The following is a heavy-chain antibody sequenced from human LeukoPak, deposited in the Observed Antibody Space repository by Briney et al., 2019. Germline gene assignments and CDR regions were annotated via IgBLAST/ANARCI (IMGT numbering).Heavy chain of an antibody. J-gene: IGHJ6*03. CDR2: ISSSSSYI. CDR1: GFTFSSYS. V-gene: IGHV3-21*01. D-gene: IGHD2-21*01. CDR3: ARVADSLRYMDV. Sequence: PGGSLRLSCAASGFTFSSYSMNWVRQAPGKGLEWVSSISSSSSYIYYADSVKGRFTISRDNAKNSLYLQMNSLRAEDTAVYYCARVADSLRYMDVWGKGTTVTVSS.